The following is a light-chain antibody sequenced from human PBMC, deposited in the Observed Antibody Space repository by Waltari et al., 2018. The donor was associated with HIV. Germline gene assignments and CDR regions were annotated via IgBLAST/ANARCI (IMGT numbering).Light chain of an antibody. J-gene: IGKJ1*01. CDR3: QQYNKWPPT. CDR2: GAS. CDR1: QSFSSN. V-gene: IGKV3-15*01. Sequence: EIVMTQSPATLSVSPGERASLSCRASQSFSSNLAWYQQKPGQAPRLLIYGASTRATGIPARFSGGGSGTEFTLTISSLQSEDFAVYYCQQYNKWPPTFGQGTKVEIK.